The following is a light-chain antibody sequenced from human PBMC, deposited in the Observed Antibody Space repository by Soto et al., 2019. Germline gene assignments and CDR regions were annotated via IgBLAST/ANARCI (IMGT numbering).Light chain of an antibody. J-gene: IGKJ1*01. CDR3: MQATHWPPT. V-gene: IGKV2-30*01. CDR1: QSLVYSDGNAY. CDR2: RAS. Sequence: DVVMTQSPLSLPVTLGQPASISCRSSQSLVYSDGNAYLNWFHQRPGQSPRRLIYRASNRDSGVXDXSSGSWSGTVFTLQINGVEAEDVGVYYCMQATHWPPTFGRGPRVDIK.